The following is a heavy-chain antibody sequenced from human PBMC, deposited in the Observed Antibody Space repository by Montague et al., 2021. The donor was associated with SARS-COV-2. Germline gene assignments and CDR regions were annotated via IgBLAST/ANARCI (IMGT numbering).Heavy chain of an antibody. V-gene: IGHV4-39*02. D-gene: IGHD4/OR15-4a*01. J-gene: IGHJ2*01. CDR1: GGSISSSSYY. CDR2: IYYSGTT. CDR3: AREGAGDWYFDL. Sequence: SETLSLTCTVSGGSISSSSYYWGWIRQPPGKGPEWIGSIYYSGTTSYNPSLRSRVTMSVDTSKNRFSLRLSSVTAADTAVFYCAREGAGDWYFDLWGRGTLVTVSS.